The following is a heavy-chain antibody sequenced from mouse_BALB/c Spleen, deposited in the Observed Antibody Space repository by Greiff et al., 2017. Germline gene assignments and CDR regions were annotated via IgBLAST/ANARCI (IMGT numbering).Heavy chain of an antibody. CDR1: GFTFSDYY. CDR2: ISDGGSYT. Sequence: EVKLVESGGGLVKPGGSLKLSCAASGFTFSDYYMYWVRQTPEKRLEWVATISDGGSYTYYPDSVKGRFTISRDNAKNNLYLQMSSLKSEDTAMYYCARAYYRYDYAMDYWGQGTSVTVSS. CDR3: ARAYYRYDYAMDY. D-gene: IGHD2-14*01. J-gene: IGHJ4*01. V-gene: IGHV5-4*02.